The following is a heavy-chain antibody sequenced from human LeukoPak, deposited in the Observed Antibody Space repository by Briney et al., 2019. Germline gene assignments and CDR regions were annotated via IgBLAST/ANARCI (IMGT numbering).Heavy chain of an antibody. CDR3: ARRWGTIFNY. CDR1: GGSISNYY. V-gene: IGHV4-59*08. D-gene: IGHD3-3*01. J-gene: IGHJ4*02. CDR2: IYDRGST. Sequence: SETLSLTCTVSGGSISNYYWSWIRQPPGKGLEWIGYIYDRGSTNNNPSLKRRVTISVDTSKNRFSLKLNSVTAADTAVYYCARRWGTIFNYWGQGILVTVSS.